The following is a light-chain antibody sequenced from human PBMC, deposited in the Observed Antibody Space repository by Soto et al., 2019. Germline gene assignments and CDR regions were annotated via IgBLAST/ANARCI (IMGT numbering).Light chain of an antibody. V-gene: IGLV2-14*01. J-gene: IGLJ3*02. CDR1: SSDVGGYKY. CDR3: SSYSSRSTVV. Sequence: QSALTQPASVSGSPGQSITISCTGSSSDVGGYKYVSWYQQHPGKAPKLIIYEVSNRPSGVSNRFSGSKSGNTASLTISGLQVEDEAVYYCSSYSSRSTVVFGGGTKLTVL. CDR2: EVS.